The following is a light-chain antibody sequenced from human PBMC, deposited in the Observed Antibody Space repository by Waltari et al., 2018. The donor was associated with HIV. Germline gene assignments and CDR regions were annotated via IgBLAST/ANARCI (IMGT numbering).Light chain of an antibody. Sequence: SYELTQPPSVSLSPGQTAKITCSGDALSNQFVYWYQHKPGQAPVSIIFRDSERPPGIPDRFSASSSGTKATLTITDVQAEDEADFYCQSADTRGTVVFGGGTRLTVL. CDR3: QSADTRGTVV. CDR2: RDS. CDR1: ALSNQF. J-gene: IGLJ2*01. V-gene: IGLV3-25*03.